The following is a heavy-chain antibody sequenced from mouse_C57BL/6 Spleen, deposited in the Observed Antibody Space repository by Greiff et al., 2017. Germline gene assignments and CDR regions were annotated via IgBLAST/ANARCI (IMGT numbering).Heavy chain of an antibody. CDR3: ARYYGSSPLYAMDY. J-gene: IGHJ4*01. Sequence: QVQLKESGAELARPGASVKLSCKASGYTFTSYGISWVKQRTGQGLEWIGEIYPRSGNTYYNEKFKGKATLTADKSSSTAYMELRSLTSEDSAVYFCARYYGSSPLYAMDYWGQGTSVTVSS. CDR1: GYTFTSYG. D-gene: IGHD1-1*01. V-gene: IGHV1-81*01. CDR2: IYPRSGNT.